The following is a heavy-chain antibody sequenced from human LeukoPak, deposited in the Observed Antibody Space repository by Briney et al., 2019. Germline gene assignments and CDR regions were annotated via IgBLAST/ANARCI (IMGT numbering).Heavy chain of an antibody. CDR1: GFTFSSYG. CDR2: IWYDGSNK. CDR3: AKDLAAAGALDY. J-gene: IGHJ4*02. Sequence: GGSLRLSCAASGFTFSSYGMHRGRQAPGKGLEWVAVIWYDGSNKYYAGSVKGRFTISRDNSKNTLYLQMNSLRAEDTAVYYCAKDLAAAGALDYWGQGTLVTVSS. D-gene: IGHD6-13*01. V-gene: IGHV3-33*06.